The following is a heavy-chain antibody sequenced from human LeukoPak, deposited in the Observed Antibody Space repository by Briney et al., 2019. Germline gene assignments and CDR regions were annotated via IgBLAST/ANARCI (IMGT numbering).Heavy chain of an antibody. D-gene: IGHD3-22*01. CDR2: INPNSGGT. CDR1: GYTFTGYY. Sequence: ASVKVSCKASGYTFTGYYIHWVRQAPGQGLEWMGWINPNSGGTNYAQKFHGRVTMTRDTSLTTAYMELSRLRSDDTAVYYCARLATRGYYYDSSGYYSDYWGQGTLVTVSS. J-gene: IGHJ4*02. V-gene: IGHV1-2*02. CDR3: ARLATRGYYYDSSGYYSDY.